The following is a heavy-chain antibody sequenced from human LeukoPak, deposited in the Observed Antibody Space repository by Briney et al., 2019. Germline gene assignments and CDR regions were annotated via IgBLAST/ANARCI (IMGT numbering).Heavy chain of an antibody. D-gene: IGHD2-2*01. V-gene: IGHV3-74*01. CDR3: ARGPYCSSTSCRNWFDP. CDR1: GFTFSGYW. J-gene: IGHJ5*02. Sequence: GGSLRLSCAASGFTFSGYWMHWVRLAPGKGLVWVSRIDKAGGSTSYADSVKGRFTISRDNAKNTLYLQMNSLRAEDTAVYYCARGPYCSSTSCRNWFDPWGQGTLVAVSS. CDR2: IDKAGGST.